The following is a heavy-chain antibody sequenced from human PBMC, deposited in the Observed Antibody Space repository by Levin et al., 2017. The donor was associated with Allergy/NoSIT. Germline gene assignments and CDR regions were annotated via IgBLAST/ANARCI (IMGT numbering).Heavy chain of an antibody. J-gene: IGHJ6*03. V-gene: IGHV2-5*02. CDR3: ARHSIAARPQSYYYDYYMDV. CDR2: IYWDDDK. Sequence: ESGPTLVKPTQTLTLTCTFSGFSLSTSGVGVGWIRQPPGKALEWLALIYWDDDKRYSPSLKSRLTITKDTSKNQVVLTMTNMDPVDTATYYCARHSIAARPQSYYYDYYMDVWGKGTTVTVSS. D-gene: IGHD6-6*01. CDR1: GFSLSTSGVG.